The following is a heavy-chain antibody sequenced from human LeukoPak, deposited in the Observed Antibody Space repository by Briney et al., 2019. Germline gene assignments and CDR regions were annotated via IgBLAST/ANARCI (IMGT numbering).Heavy chain of an antibody. J-gene: IGHJ4*02. CDR3: ARRSVIIAAAGTEDY. D-gene: IGHD6-13*01. CDR1: GYTFTSYA. Sequence: ASVKVSRKASGYTFTSYAMNWVRQAPGQGLEWMGWINTNTGNPTYAQGFTGRFVFSLDTSVSTAYLPISSLKAEDTAVYYCARRSVIIAAAGTEDYWGQGTLVTVSS. V-gene: IGHV7-4-1*02. CDR2: INTNTGNP.